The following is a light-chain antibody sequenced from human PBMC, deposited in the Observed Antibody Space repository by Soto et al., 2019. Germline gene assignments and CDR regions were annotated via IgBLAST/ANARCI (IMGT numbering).Light chain of an antibody. CDR3: MQGTHWPHVT. J-gene: IGKJ3*01. V-gene: IGKV2-30*01. Sequence: EVVMTQSPRSLPVTLGQPASISCRSSQSLGYSNGNTYLSWYHQRPGQSPRRLIYKVSDRDSGGTDRFSGSGSGTDFTLKISRVEAGDVGFYYCMQGTHWPHVTVGPGTKVDIK. CDR1: QSLGYSNGNTY. CDR2: KVS.